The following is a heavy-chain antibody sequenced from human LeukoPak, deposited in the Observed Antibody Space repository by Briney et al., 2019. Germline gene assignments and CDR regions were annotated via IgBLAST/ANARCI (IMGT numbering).Heavy chain of an antibody. CDR3: ATTTSGGDAFDI. V-gene: IGHV4-39*07. J-gene: IGHJ3*02. Sequence: PSETLSLTCTVSSGSISSSSYYWGWIRQPPGKGLECIGSIYYSGSTYYNPSLKSRVTISVDTSNNQFSLNLRSVTAADTAVYYCATTTSGGDAFDIWGQGTMVTVSS. D-gene: IGHD1-26*01. CDR2: IYYSGST. CDR1: SGSISSSSYY.